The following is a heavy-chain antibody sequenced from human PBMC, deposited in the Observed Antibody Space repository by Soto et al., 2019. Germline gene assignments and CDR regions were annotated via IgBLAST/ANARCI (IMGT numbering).Heavy chain of an antibody. J-gene: IGHJ6*02. CDR1: GYRPNSYC. V-gene: IGHV5-51*01. Sequence: PGESLKFSCKGSGYRPNSYCTGWVRQMTGKGLEWTGIIYPGDSDTRYSPSFQGQVTISADKSISTAYLQRSSLKASFTAIYYCASRSTRISHACMSVWDQANTGTVSS. CDR3: ASRSTRISHACMSV. CDR2: IYPGDSDT. D-gene: IGHD2-15*01.